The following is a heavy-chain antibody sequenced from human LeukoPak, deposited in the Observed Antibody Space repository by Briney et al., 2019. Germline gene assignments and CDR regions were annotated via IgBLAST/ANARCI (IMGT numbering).Heavy chain of an antibody. V-gene: IGHV1-2*02. CDR3: ASYPRSVSTPPFDY. CDR1: GYSFTAQY. Sequence: ASVKVSCKASGYSFTAQYMHWLRQAPGPGLEWMGWINPNNGDTKYAQSFLGRVIMTRDTSTTTAYMELSSLRSDDTAVYSCASYPRSVSTPPFDYWGQGTLVTVSS. D-gene: IGHD3-3*02. J-gene: IGHJ4*02. CDR2: INPNNGDT.